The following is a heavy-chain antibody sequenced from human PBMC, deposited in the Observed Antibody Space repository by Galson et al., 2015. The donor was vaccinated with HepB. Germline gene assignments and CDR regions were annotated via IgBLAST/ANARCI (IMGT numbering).Heavy chain of an antibody. CDR3: ARSGWFGELRRYYFDY. V-gene: IGHV1-3*01. CDR1: GYTFTGYA. Sequence: SVKVSCKASGYTFTGYAMHWVRQAPGQRLEWMGWINAGNGNTKYSQKFQGRVTITRDTSASTAYMELSSLRSEDTAVYYCARSGWFGELRRYYFDYWGQGTLVTVSS. CDR2: INAGNGNT. D-gene: IGHD3-10*01. J-gene: IGHJ4*02.